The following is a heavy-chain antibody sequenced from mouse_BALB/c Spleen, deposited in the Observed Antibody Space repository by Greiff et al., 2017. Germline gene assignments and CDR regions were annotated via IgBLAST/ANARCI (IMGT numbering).Heavy chain of an antibody. CDR3: ARHGYDFAY. D-gene: IGHD2-2*01. Sequence: QVQLQQSGAELMKPGASVKISCKATGYTFSSYWIEWVKQRPGHGLEWIGEILPGSGSTNYNEKFKGKATFTADTSSNTAYMQLSSLTSEDSAVYYCARHGYDFAYWGQGTLVTVSA. J-gene: IGHJ3*01. V-gene: IGHV1-9*01. CDR1: GYTFSSYW. CDR2: ILPGSGST.